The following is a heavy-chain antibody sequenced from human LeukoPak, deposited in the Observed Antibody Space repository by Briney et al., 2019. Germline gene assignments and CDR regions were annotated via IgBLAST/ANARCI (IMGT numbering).Heavy chain of an antibody. V-gene: IGHV1-2*02. J-gene: IGHJ4*02. CDR1: GYTFTGYY. CDR2: INPNSGGA. Sequence: GASVKLCCKASGYTFTGYYMHWVRQAPGQGLEWMGWINPNSGGANYAQKFQGRVTMTRDTSISTAYMELSRLRSDDTAVYYCARRSGRRYCSSTSRYNFDFWGQGTRVSVSS. CDR3: ARRSGRRYCSSTSRYNFDF. D-gene: IGHD2-2*02.